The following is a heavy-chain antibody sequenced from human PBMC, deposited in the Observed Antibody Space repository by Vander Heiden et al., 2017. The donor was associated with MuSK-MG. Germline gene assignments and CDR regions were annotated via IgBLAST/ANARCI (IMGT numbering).Heavy chain of an antibody. V-gene: IGHV4-39*01. CDR2: IYYSGST. CDR1: GCSISSSRYD. J-gene: IGHJ5*02. CDR3: ARLYDFLDP. D-gene: IGHD3-3*01. Sequence: QLQLQESGPGLVRPSDPLSLTSTVSGCSISSSRYDWGWIRQPPGKGLEWMGSIYYSGSTYYNPSLKSRVTISVDTSKNQFSLKLSSVTAADTAVYYCARLYDFLDPWGQGTLVTVSS.